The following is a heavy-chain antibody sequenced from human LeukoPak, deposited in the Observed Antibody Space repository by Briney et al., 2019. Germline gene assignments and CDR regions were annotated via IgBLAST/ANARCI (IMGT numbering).Heavy chain of an antibody. CDR2: IIPIFGTA. V-gene: IGHV1-69*13. Sequence: ASVKVSCKASGGTFSSYAISWVRQAPGQGLEWMGGIIPIFGTANYAQKFQGRVTITADESTSTAYMELSSLRSEDTAVYYCATGCSSSWYSHYYGMDVWGQGTTVTVSS. J-gene: IGHJ6*02. CDR1: GGTFSSYA. D-gene: IGHD6-13*01. CDR3: ATGCSSSWYSHYYGMDV.